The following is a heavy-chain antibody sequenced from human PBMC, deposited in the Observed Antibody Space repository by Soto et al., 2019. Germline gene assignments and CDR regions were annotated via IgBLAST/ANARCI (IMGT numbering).Heavy chain of an antibody. CDR2: ITASGDVE. CDR3: AKGSSREGYT. Sequence: EVQLLESGGDLVQPGGSLRLSCTASGFTFSNSVMTWVRQAPGKGLDWVSSITASGDVEAYADSVRARFRISRDNSKNTMSLQMSSLRGDDTAVYYCAKGSSREGYTWGQGTLVTVSS. J-gene: IGHJ5*02. V-gene: IGHV3-23*01. D-gene: IGHD5-12*01. CDR1: GFTFSNSV.